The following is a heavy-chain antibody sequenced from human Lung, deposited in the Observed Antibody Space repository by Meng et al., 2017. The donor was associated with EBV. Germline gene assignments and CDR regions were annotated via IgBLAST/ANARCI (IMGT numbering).Heavy chain of an antibody. CDR3: ARLSGTGWFDP. V-gene: IGHV3-21*02. D-gene: IGHD1-7*01. J-gene: IGHJ5*02. CDR1: GFIFSNYN. CDR2: ISSGNSYI. Sequence: GQLVGSGGGLVKPGDSLSLSCAASGFIFSNYNMNWVRQAPGKGLEWVSSISSGNSYIYYADSVKGRFTISRDNAKNSLSLQMNSLRAEDTAVYYCARLSGTGWFDPWGQGTLVTVSS.